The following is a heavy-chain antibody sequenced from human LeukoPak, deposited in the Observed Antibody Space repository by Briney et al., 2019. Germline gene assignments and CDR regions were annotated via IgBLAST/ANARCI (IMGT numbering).Heavy chain of an antibody. V-gene: IGHV3-11*01. D-gene: IGHD2-15*01. Sequence: GGSLRLSCAASGFTSSDYYMSWIRQAPGEGLEWVSYISSSGSTIYYADSVKGRFTISRDNAKNSLYLQMNSLRAEDTAVYYCARAYIVVVVAARPYGMDVWGHGTTVTVSS. CDR3: ARAYIVVVVAARPYGMDV. CDR1: GFTSSDYY. J-gene: IGHJ6*02. CDR2: ISSSGSTI.